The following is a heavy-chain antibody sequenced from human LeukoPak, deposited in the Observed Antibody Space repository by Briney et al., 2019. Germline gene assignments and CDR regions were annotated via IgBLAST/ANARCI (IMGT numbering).Heavy chain of an antibody. D-gene: IGHD4-17*01. CDR2: IGGGGGNI. CDR3: AKDPNGDYVGAFDF. CDR1: GFSFSNYA. J-gene: IGHJ3*01. Sequence: GGSLRLSCVGSGFSFSNYAMVWVRQAPGKGLEWVSAIGGGGGNIHYAESVKGRFTISRDNSKNTLFLQMNSLRVDDTAIYYCAKDPNGDYVGAFDFWGQGTMVSVSS. V-gene: IGHV3-23*01.